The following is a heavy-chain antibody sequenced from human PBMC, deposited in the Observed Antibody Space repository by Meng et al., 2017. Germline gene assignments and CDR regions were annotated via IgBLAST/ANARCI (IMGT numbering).Heavy chain of an antibody. CDR1: GFTFSSYG. D-gene: IGHD4-17*01. J-gene: IGHJ4*02. V-gene: IGHV3-30*03. Sequence: QVQLVESGGGVVQPGRSLRLPCAASGFTFSSYGMHWVRQAPGKGLEWVAVISYDGSNKYYADSVKGQFTISRDNAKNTVYLQMKSLRAEDTAVYYCAPTVTTPGPFDFWGQGSLVTVSS. CDR3: APTVTTPGPFDF. CDR2: ISYDGSNK.